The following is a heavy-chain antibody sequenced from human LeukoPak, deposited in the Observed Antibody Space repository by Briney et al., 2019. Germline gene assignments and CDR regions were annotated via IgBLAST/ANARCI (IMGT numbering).Heavy chain of an antibody. D-gene: IGHD3-10*01. CDR2: ISYDGSNK. Sequence: GGSLRLSCAASGFTFSSYAMHWVRQAPGKGLEWVAVISYDGSNKYYADSVKGRFTISRDNSKNTLYLQMNSLRAEDTAVYYCAREFYYGSGQTYYYYMDVWGKGTTVTISS. CDR1: GFTFSSYA. CDR3: AREFYYGSGQTYYYYMDV. J-gene: IGHJ6*03. V-gene: IGHV3-30*04.